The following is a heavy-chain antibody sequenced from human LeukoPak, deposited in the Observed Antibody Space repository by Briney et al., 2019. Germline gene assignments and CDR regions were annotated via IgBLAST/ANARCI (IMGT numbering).Heavy chain of an antibody. J-gene: IGHJ4*02. CDR3: AKDLAPHYDILTGYPYFDY. Sequence: GGSLRLSCAASGFTFSSYAMSWVRQAPGKGLEWVSAVRGSGGSTYYADSVKGRFTISRDNSKNTLYLQMNSLRAEDTAVYYCAKDLAPHYDILTGYPYFDYWGQGTLVTVSS. CDR2: VRGSGGST. CDR1: GFTFSSYA. D-gene: IGHD3-9*01. V-gene: IGHV3-23*01.